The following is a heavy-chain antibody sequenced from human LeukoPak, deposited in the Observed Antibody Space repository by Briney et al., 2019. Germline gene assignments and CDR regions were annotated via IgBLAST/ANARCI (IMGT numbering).Heavy chain of an antibody. Sequence: PGGSLRLSCAASGFTFSSYGMHWVRQAPGKGLEWVAVISYDGSNKYYADSVKGRFTISRDNSKDTLYLQMNSLRAEDTAVYYCARPFLTGYYGVGAFDIWGQGTMVTVSS. CDR2: ISYDGSNK. D-gene: IGHD3-9*01. J-gene: IGHJ3*02. CDR3: ARPFLTGYYGVGAFDI. V-gene: IGHV3-30*03. CDR1: GFTFSSYG.